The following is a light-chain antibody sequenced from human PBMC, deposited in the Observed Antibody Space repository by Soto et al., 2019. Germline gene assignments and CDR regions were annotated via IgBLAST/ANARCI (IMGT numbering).Light chain of an antibody. CDR2: GNS. CDR3: QSYDNSLTVVV. Sequence: QSVLTQPPSVSGAPGQRVTFSCTGSSSNIGAGYDVHWYQQLPGTAPKLLIYGNSNRPSGVPERFSGSKSGTSASLAITGLQAEDEAAYYFQSYDNSLTVVVFGGGTKLTVL. CDR1: SSNIGAGYD. J-gene: IGLJ2*01. V-gene: IGLV1-40*01.